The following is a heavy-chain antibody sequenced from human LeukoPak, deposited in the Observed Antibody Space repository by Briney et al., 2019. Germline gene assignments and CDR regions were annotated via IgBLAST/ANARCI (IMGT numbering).Heavy chain of an antibody. CDR2: IYTSGST. CDR3: ARGPDSSFGPGAFDI. CDR1: GGSISSYY. D-gene: IGHD3-22*01. V-gene: IGHV4-4*07. Sequence: SETLSLTCTVSGGSISSYYWGWIRQPAGKGLEWIGRIYTSGSTNYNPSLKSRVTMSVDTSKNQFSLKLSSVTAADTAVYYCARGPDSSFGPGAFDIWGQGTMVTVSS. J-gene: IGHJ3*02.